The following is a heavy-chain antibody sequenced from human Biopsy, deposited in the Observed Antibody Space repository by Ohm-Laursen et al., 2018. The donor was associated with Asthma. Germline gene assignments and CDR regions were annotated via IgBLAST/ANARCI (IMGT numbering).Heavy chain of an antibody. J-gene: IGHJ4*02. CDR3: ARGWNCGGDCYSLDS. CDR1: GDSIDSGDYS. D-gene: IGHD2-21*02. V-gene: IGHV4-30-2*06. Sequence: SQTLSLTCPVSGDSIDSGDYSWTWIRQSPGAGLEWIGYIYRNGNTYYNPTLKNRVTISIDRSKNQFSLRLRSVTAADTAVYYCARGWNCGGDCYSLDSWGQGTLVTVSS. CDR2: IYRNGNT.